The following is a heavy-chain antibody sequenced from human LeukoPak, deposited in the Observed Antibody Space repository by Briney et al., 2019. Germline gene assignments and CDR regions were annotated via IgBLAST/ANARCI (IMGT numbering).Heavy chain of an antibody. V-gene: IGHV3-30*02. CDR3: AKDLIVGANIDY. CDR2: IRYDGSNK. CDR1: GFTFSSYG. D-gene: IGHD1-26*01. J-gene: IGHJ4*02. Sequence: GGTLRLSCAASGFTFSSYGMHWVRQAPGKGLEWVAFIRYDGSNKYYADSVKGRFTISGDNSKNTLYLQMNSLRAEDTAVYYCAKDLIVGANIDYWGQGTLVTVSS.